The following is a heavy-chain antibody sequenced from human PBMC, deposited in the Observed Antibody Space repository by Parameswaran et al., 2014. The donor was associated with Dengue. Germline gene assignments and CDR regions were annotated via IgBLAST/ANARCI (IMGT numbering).Heavy chain of an antibody. D-gene: IGHD1-26*01. CDR3: ARAPTVGSTDY. CDR2: IDEPGSAQ. V-gene: IGHV3-7*05. Sequence: RWIRQPQEGLEWVANIDEPGSAQYYVDSVKGRFIISRDNAKNSLNLQMNNLRAEDTAVYYCARAPTVGSTDYWGRGTLVTVSS. J-gene: IGHJ4*02.